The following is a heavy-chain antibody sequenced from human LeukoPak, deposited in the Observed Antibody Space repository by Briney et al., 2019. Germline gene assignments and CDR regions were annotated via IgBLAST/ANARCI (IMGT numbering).Heavy chain of an antibody. CDR2: ISSSGSTT. CDR3: ASSSGDYGDYNWFDP. V-gene: IGHV3-11*01. Sequence: KPGGSLRLSCAASGFTFSDYYMSWIRQAPGKGLEWVSYISSSGSTTYYADSVKGRFTISRDNAKNSLYLQMNSLRAEDTAVYYCASSSGDYGDYNWFDPWGQGTLVTASS. J-gene: IGHJ5*02. CDR1: GFTFSDYY. D-gene: IGHD4-17*01.